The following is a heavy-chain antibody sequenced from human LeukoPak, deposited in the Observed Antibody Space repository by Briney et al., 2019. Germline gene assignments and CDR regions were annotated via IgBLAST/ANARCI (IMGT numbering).Heavy chain of an antibody. CDR2: IYYSGST. CDR1: GGSISSYY. Sequence: SETLSLTCTVSGGSISSYYWSWIRQPPGKGLKWIGYIYYSGSTNYNPSLKSRVTISVDTSKNQFSLKLSSVTAADTAVYYCARFGPYYYDSSGYSFDYWGQGTLVTVSS. D-gene: IGHD3-22*01. V-gene: IGHV4-59*08. J-gene: IGHJ4*02. CDR3: ARFGPYYYDSSGYSFDY.